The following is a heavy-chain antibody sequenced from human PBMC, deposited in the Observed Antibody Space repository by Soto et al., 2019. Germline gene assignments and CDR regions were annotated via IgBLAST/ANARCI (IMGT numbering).Heavy chain of an antibody. V-gene: IGHV1-18*01. Sequence: ASVKVFCKASGYTFTSYGISWVRQAPGQGLEWMGWISAYNGNTNYAQKLQGRVTMTTDTSTSTAYMELRSLRSDDTAVYYCARSPYYDILTGYYSPPPGWFDPWGQGTLVTVSS. CDR2: ISAYNGNT. D-gene: IGHD3-9*01. CDR3: ARSPYYDILTGYYSPPPGWFDP. CDR1: GYTFTSYG. J-gene: IGHJ5*02.